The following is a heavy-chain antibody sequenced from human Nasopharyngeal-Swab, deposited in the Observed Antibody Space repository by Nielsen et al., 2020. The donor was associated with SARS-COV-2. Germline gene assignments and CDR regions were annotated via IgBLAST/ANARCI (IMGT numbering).Heavy chain of an antibody. V-gene: IGHV4-4*02. CDR2: VNHRGST. CDR3: ARALGYCSGGSCPLWYYGMDV. J-gene: IGHJ6*02. D-gene: IGHD2-15*01. Sequence: WIRQPPGKGLEWIAEVNHRGSTNYNPSLKSRVTISVDKSKNQFSLKLSSVTAADTAVYYCARALGYCSGGSCPLWYYGMDVWGQGTTVTVSS.